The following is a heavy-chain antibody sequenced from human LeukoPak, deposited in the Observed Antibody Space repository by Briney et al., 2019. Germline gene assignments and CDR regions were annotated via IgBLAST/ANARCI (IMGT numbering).Heavy chain of an antibody. CDR3: ASPPSCSSGWYPRVSFAFDI. J-gene: IGHJ3*02. CDR2: INPNSGGT. V-gene: IGHV1-2*02. D-gene: IGHD6-19*01. Sequence: EASVKVSCKASGYTFSGYYLHWVRQAPGQGLEWMGWINPNSGGTNYAQKFQGRVTMTRDTSISTVYMELSRLRSDDTAVYYCASPPSCSSGWYPRVSFAFDIWGQGTMVAVSS. CDR1: GYTFSGYY.